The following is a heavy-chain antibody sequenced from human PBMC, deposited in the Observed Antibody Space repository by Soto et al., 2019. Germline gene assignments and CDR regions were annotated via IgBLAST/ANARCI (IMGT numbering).Heavy chain of an antibody. V-gene: IGHV3-7*01. J-gene: IGHJ4*02. CDR1: GFTCNRDC. CDR3: ARGGGNFVY. Sequence: GGSXRLSCVSSGFTCNRDCMSWVRQAPVKGLEWVANIKQDGSENNYVDSVKGRFTISRDNAKKSLYLQMNSLRAEDTAVYYCARGGGNFVYCGQGTLVTVYS. CDR2: IKQDGSEN.